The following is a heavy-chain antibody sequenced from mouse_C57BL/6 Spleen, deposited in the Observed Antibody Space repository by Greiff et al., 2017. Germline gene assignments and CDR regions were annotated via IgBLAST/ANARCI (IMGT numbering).Heavy chain of an antibody. V-gene: IGHV2-2*01. D-gene: IGHD1-1*01. Sequence: VQVVESGPGLVQPSQSLSITCTVSGFSLTSYGVHWVRQSPGKGLEWLGVIWSGGSTDYNAAFISRLSISKDNSKSQVFFKMNSLQADDTAIYYCARNHYGSSYPAWFAYWGQGTLVTVSA. CDR1: GFSLTSYG. CDR2: IWSGGST. CDR3: ARNHYGSSYPAWFAY. J-gene: IGHJ3*01.